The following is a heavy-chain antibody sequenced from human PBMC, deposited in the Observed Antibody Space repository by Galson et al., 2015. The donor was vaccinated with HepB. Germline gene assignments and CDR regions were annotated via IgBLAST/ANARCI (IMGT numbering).Heavy chain of an antibody. CDR1: GFTFSSYG. J-gene: IGHJ4*02. V-gene: IGHV3-33*08. CDR3: ARWRSWGAHFDY. D-gene: IGHD1-26*01. Sequence: SLRLSCAASGFTFSSYGMHWVRQAPGKGLEWVAVIWYDGSNKYYADSVKGRFTISRDNSKNTLYLQMNSLRAEDTAVYYCARWRSWGAHFDYWGQGTLVTVSS. CDR2: IWYDGSNK.